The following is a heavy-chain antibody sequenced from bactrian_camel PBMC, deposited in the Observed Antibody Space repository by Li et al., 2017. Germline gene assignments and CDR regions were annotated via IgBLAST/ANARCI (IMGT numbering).Heavy chain of an antibody. Sequence: QLVESGGGSVQAGGSLNLSRVASGHTHWTYTMAWFRQAPGKEREGVAFIDSDGSTSYAESVKGRFTISKDNTRNTLFLQMNSLKTEDTAMYYCLTGATTWIEPTYKPRSQGTQVTVS. V-gene: IGHV3S55*01. CDR2: IDSDGST. J-gene: IGHJ4*01. D-gene: IGHD4*01. CDR1: GHTHWTYT.